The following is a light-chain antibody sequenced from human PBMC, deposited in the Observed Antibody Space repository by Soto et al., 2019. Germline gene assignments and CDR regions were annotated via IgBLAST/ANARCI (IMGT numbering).Light chain of an antibody. CDR3: QQYNSYWT. CDR2: KAS. J-gene: IGKJ1*01. CDR1: QGISSW. V-gene: IGKV1-5*03. Sequence: NQMTQSPFTLSASVGGRVTIPCPTRQGISSWLAWYQQKPGKAPKLLIYKASSLESGVPSRFSGSGSGTEFTLTISSLQPDDFATYYCQQYNSYWTFGQGTKVEIK.